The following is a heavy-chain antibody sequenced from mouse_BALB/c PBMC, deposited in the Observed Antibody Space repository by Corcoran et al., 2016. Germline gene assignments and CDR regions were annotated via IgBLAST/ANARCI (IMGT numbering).Heavy chain of an antibody. CDR3: ARRDY. Sequence: EVQLQQSGAELVKPGASVKLSCTASGFNIQDTYMHWVKQRPEQGLEWIGRIDPANGNTKYDPKFQGKATITADTSSNTAYLQLSSLTSEDTAVYYCARRDYWGQGTTLTVSS. V-gene: IGHV14-3*02. CDR2: IDPANGNT. CDR1: GFNIQDTY. J-gene: IGHJ2*01.